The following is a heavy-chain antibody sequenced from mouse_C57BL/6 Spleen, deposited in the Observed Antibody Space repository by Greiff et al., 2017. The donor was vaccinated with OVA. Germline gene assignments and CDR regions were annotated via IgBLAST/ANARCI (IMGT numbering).Heavy chain of an antibody. J-gene: IGHJ4*01. CDR1: GYAFSSSW. D-gene: IGHD1-1*01. CDR2: IYPGDGDT. Sequence: QVQLQQSGPELVKPGASVKISCKASGYAFSSSWMNWVKQRPGKGLEWIGRIYPGDGDTNYNGKFKGKATLTADKSSSTAYMQLSSLTSEDSAVYFCARPIYYYVSSYVGYAMDYWGQGTSVTVSS. V-gene: IGHV1-82*01. CDR3: ARPIYYYVSSYVGYAMDY.